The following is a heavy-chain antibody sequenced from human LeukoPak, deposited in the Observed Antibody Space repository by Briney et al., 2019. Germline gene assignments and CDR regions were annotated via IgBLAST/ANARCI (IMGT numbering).Heavy chain of an antibody. Sequence: ASVKVSCKASGYTFTGYYIHWVRQAPGQGLQWMGWINPNSGNTHFTQNFQGRVTMTTDTSITTAYMVLSRLRSDDTAVYYCARGGNYGSGTYTAFDYWGQGALVTVSS. CDR3: ARGGNYGSGTYTAFDY. CDR2: INPNSGNT. V-gene: IGHV1-2*02. CDR1: GYTFTGYY. J-gene: IGHJ4*02. D-gene: IGHD3-10*01.